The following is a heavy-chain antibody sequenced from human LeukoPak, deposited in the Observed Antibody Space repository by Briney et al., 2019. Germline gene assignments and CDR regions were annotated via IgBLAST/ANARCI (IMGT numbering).Heavy chain of an antibody. J-gene: IGHJ3*01. D-gene: IGHD3-10*01. CDR2: ISSDVTNT. CDR3: ARGDWGSALS. CDR1: GFTFSSSW. Sequence: PGGSLRLSCAASGFTFSSSWLLWVLQAPGRGLVWVSRISSDVTNTAYVDSVKGRFTISRDNAKNTLYLQMNSLRADHTSVYYCARGDWGSALSWGRGTIVTVSS. V-gene: IGHV3-74*01.